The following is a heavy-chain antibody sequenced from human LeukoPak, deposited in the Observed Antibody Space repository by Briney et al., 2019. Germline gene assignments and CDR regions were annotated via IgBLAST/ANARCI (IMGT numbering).Heavy chain of an antibody. D-gene: IGHD3-22*01. CDR2: ISSSGST. CDR1: GYSISSGYY. CDR3: ARGPYSYDSSGAFDI. V-gene: IGHV4-38-2*02. Sequence: SETLSLTCTVSGYSISSGYYWGWIRPPPGKWLEWIGRISSSGSTNYNPSLKSRVTISVDTSKNQFSLKLSSVTAADTAVYFCARGPYSYDSSGAFDIWGQGTMVTVSS. J-gene: IGHJ3*02.